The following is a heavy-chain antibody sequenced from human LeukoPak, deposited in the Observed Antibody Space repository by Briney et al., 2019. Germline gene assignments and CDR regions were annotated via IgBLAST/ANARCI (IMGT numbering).Heavy chain of an antibody. J-gene: IGHJ4*02. D-gene: IGHD3-10*01. CDR3: ARGNRRLGYYGSGSRLPFDS. CDR1: GGSFSAYDY. Sequence: SETLSLTCGVYGGSFSAYDYWIWIRQPPGKGLEWIGEFNHDGITSYNPSLKSRVTISIDTSKNQFSLKLNSVTAADTAVYYCARGNRRLGYYGSGSRLPFDSWGQGTLVTVSS. CDR2: FNHDGIT. V-gene: IGHV4-34*01.